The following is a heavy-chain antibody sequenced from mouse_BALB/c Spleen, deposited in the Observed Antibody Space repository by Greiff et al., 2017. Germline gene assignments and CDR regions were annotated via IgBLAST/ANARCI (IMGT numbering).Heavy chain of an antibody. Sequence: EVQGVESGGGLVKPGGSLKLSCAASGFTFSSYAMSWVRQTPEKRLEWVASISSGGSTYYPDSVKGRFTISRDNARNILYLQMSSLRSEDTAMYYCAGAYRYDDAMDYWGQGTSVTVSS. V-gene: IGHV5-6-5*01. CDR3: AGAYRYDDAMDY. CDR2: ISSGGST. CDR1: GFTFSSYA. J-gene: IGHJ4*01. D-gene: IGHD2-14*01.